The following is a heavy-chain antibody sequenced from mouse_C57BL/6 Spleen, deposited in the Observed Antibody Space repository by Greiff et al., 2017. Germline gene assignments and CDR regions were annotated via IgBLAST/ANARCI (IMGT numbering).Heavy chain of an antibody. Sequence: QVQLQQPGAELVKPGASVKLSCKASGYTFTSYWMHWVKQRPGQGLEWIGMIHPNSGSTNYNEKFKSKATLTVDKSSSTAYMQLSSLTSEDSAVYYGAREGAYYSNYEAMDYWGQGTSVTVSS. CDR3: AREGAYYSNYEAMDY. CDR2: IHPNSGST. CDR1: GYTFTSYW. J-gene: IGHJ4*01. D-gene: IGHD2-5*01. V-gene: IGHV1-64*01.